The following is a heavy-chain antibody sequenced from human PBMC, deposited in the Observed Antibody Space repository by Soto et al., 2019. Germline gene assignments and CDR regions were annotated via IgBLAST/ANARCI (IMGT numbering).Heavy chain of an antibody. CDR3: AGEPRLVGNSNGLDL. V-gene: IGHV1-69*13. Sequence: PVKVSSKASGGTFSSYAISWVRRATGQGLEWMGGIIPIFGTANYAQKFQGRCTITADESTSTAYMELSGLRSEDTAVYYCAGEPRLVGNSNGLDLWGQGTPVTVSS. CDR1: GGTFSSYA. CDR2: IIPIFGTA. J-gene: IGHJ5*02. D-gene: IGHD6-19*01.